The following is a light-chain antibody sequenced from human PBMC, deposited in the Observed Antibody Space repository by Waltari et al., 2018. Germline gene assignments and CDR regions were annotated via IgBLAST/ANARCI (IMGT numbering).Light chain of an antibody. Sequence: EIVLAQSPGTLSLSPGERATLSCRASQNVISDYIARYQQKPGPAPRLLIHGASSRATDIPDRFSGTGSGTDFTLTITRLEPEDFAVFYCQQYGTSPITFGQGTRLEIK. CDR3: QQYGTSPIT. J-gene: IGKJ5*01. V-gene: IGKV3-20*01. CDR2: GAS. CDR1: QNVISDY.